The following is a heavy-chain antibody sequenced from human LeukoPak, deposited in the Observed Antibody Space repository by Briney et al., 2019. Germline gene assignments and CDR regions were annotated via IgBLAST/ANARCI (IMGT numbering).Heavy chain of an antibody. CDR1: GFTFSNAW. CDR3: STASTGSYGD. CDR2: IKSETDGGTT. D-gene: IGHD1-26*01. V-gene: IGHV3-15*01. Sequence: PGGSLRLSRAASGFTFSNAWMTWVRQAPGEGLEWVGHIKSETDGGTTDYAAPVKGRFTISRDDSKNTLYLQMNSLKTEDTGVYYCSTASTGSYGDWGQGSLVTVSS. J-gene: IGHJ4*02.